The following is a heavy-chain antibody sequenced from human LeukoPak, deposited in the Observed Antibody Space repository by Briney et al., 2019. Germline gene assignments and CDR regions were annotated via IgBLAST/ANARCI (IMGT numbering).Heavy chain of an antibody. Sequence: SETLSLTCTVSGGSISSSTYYWRWLRQPAGKGLEWLGRIYTSGSTNYNPSLKSRVTISVDTSKNQFSLKLSSVTAADTAVYYCATTLTPLGGYDAFDIWGQGTMVTVSS. CDR1: GGSISSSTYY. CDR3: ATTLTPLGGYDAFDI. CDR2: IYTSGST. J-gene: IGHJ3*02. D-gene: IGHD3-16*01. V-gene: IGHV4-61*02.